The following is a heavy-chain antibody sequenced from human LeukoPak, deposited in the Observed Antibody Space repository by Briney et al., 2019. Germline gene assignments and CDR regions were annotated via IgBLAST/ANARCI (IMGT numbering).Heavy chain of an antibody. D-gene: IGHD1-26*01. CDR2: IYSGGST. Sequence: PGGSLRLSCAASGFTFSSYSMNWVRQAPGKGLEWVSVIYSGGSTYYADSVKGRFTISRDNSKNTLYLQMNSLRAEDTAVYYCARAPWEGNWGQGTLVTVSS. CDR3: ARAPWEGN. V-gene: IGHV3-66*02. J-gene: IGHJ4*02. CDR1: GFTFSSYS.